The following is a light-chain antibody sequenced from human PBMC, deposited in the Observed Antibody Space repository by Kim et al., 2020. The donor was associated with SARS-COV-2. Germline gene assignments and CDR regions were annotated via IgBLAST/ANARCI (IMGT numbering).Light chain of an antibody. CDR3: VLYMGSGIWV. J-gene: IGLJ3*02. V-gene: IGLV8-61*01. Sequence: GGAVTLTCGLSSGSVSASCYPSWYQQTPGQAPRTLIYSTNARSSGVPDRFSGSILGNKAALTITGAQADDESDYYCVLYMGSGIWVFGGGTKVTVL. CDR2: STN. CDR1: SGSVSASCY.